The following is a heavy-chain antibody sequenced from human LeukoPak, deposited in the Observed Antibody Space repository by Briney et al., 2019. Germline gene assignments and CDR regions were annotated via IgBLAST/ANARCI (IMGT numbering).Heavy chain of an antibody. J-gene: IGHJ4*02. Sequence: GGSLRLSCAASGFTFSSYSMNWVRQAPGKGLEWVSSISSSSSYIYYADSAKGRFTISRDNAKNSLYLQMNSLRAEDTAVYYCARVGAYGDYTDYWGQGTLVTVSS. V-gene: IGHV3-21*01. D-gene: IGHD4-17*01. CDR2: ISSSSSYI. CDR3: ARVGAYGDYTDY. CDR1: GFTFSSYS.